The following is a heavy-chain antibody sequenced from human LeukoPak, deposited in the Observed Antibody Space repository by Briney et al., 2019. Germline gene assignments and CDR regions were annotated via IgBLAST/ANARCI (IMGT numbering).Heavy chain of an antibody. Sequence: GGSLRPSCAASGSTFSSYAMSWVRQAPGKGLEWVSAISGPAGSWDYADSVKGRFTISRDNSKNTLFLQMNSLRAEDTAIYYCAKKVGLVSAPLYYFDVWGQGTLVTVSS. J-gene: IGHJ4*02. D-gene: IGHD5/OR15-5a*01. CDR1: GSTFSSYA. CDR2: ISGPAGSW. CDR3: AKKVGLVSAPLYYFDV. V-gene: IGHV3-23*01.